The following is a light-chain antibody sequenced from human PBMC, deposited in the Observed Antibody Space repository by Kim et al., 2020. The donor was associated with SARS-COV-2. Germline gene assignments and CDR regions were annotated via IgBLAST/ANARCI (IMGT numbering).Light chain of an antibody. Sequence: SYELTQPPSVSVSPGQTASITCSGDKLGDKYACWYQQKPGQSPVLVIYQDSKRPSGIPEQFPGSNSGNTATLTISGTQAMDEADYYCQAWDSSTGVFGGG. CDR3: QAWDSSTGV. CDR2: QDS. V-gene: IGLV3-1*01. J-gene: IGLJ3*02. CDR1: KLGDKY.